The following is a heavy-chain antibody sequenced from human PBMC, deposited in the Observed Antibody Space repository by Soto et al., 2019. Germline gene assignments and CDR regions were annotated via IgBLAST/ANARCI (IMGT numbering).Heavy chain of an antibody. J-gene: IGHJ6*02. CDR2: INPNSGGT. CDR3: ARDRRDCSGGSCYPTHYYYYGMDV. CDR1: GYTFTGYY. D-gene: IGHD2-15*01. Sequence: GASVKVSCKASGYTFTGYYMHWVRQAPGQGLEWMGWINPNSGGTNYAQKFQGWVTMTRDTSISTAYMELSRLRSDDTAVYYCARDRRDCSGGSCYPTHYYYYGMDVWGQGTTVTV. V-gene: IGHV1-2*04.